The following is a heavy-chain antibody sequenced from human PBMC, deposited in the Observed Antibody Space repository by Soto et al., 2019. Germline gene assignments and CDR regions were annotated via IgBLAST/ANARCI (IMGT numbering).Heavy chain of an antibody. CDR2: IIGSSSYI. V-gene: IGHV3-21*01. Sequence: EVQLVESGGGLVKPGGSLRLSCAASGFSFSTYSMNCVRQAPGRGLEWVSSIIGSSSYIVYVDSVKGRFTISRDNAKTSLVLQRHSLRAEDTAVYYCARDVPHWEFDSWGQGTPVTVSP. J-gene: IGHJ4*02. CDR1: GFSFSTYS. D-gene: IGHD1-26*01. CDR3: ARDVPHWEFDS.